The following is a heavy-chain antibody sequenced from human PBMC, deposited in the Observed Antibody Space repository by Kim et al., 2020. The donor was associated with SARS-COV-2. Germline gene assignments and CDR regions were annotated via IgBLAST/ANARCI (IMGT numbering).Heavy chain of an antibody. CDR2: ISDGGYYT. CDR3: AKKVDGDYARHYFDS. J-gene: IGHJ4*01. D-gene: IGHD4-17*01. Sequence: GGSLRLSCAASGFTFSSYAMSWVRQAPGKGLEWVSGISDGGYYTYYADSVKGRFTISRDNSKNTLYLQMNSLRAEDTALYYCAKKVDGDYARHYFDSWG. V-gene: IGHV3-23*01. CDR1: GFTFSSYA.